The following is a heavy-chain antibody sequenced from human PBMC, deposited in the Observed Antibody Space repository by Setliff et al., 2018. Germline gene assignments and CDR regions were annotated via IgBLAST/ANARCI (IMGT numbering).Heavy chain of an antibody. CDR1: GFTFSRYW. CDR3: ARSTETFSGEDFYFFYYMDV. D-gene: IGHD4-4*01. J-gene: IGHJ6*03. Sequence: GGSLRLSCAASGFTFSRYWMSWVRQAPGKGLEWVANIKQDGSEKYYVDSVKGRFTISRDSSRNTLYLQMSSLRPEDTALYYCARSTETFSGEDFYFFYYMDVWGKGTTVTVSS. CDR2: IKQDGSEK. V-gene: IGHV3-7*01.